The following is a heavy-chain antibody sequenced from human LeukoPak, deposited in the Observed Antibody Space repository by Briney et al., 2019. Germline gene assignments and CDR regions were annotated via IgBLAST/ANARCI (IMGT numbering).Heavy chain of an antibody. CDR2: INVDNGNT. D-gene: IGHD6-19*01. CDR3: TRGPEAGNPAWGATAY. V-gene: IGHV1-3*01. Sequence: ASVKVSCKASGYTFTNYYMHWVRQAPGQRLEWMGWINVDNGNTKYSQKFQGRVTNTRDTSASTAYMELTSLRSEDTAMYYCTRGPEAGNPAWGATAYWGQGTLVTVSS. CDR1: GYTFTNYY. J-gene: IGHJ4*02.